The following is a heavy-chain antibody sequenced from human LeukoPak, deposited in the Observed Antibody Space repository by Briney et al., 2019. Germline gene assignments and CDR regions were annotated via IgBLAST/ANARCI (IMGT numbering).Heavy chain of an antibody. CDR1: GFTFSSYS. Sequence: PGGSLRLSCTASGFTFSSYSMNWVRQAPGKGLEWVSYISSSGSTIYYADSVKGRFTISRDNAKNSLYLQMNSLRAEDTAVYYCARGYKGLGAFDIWGQGTMVTVSS. V-gene: IGHV3-48*04. J-gene: IGHJ3*02. CDR3: ARGYKGLGAFDI. D-gene: IGHD5-12*01. CDR2: ISSSGSTI.